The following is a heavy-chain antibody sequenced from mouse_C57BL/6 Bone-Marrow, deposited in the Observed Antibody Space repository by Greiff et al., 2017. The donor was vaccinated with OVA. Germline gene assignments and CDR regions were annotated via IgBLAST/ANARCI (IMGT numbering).Heavy chain of an antibody. V-gene: IGHV5-12*01. J-gene: IGHJ4*01. CDR2: ISNGGGST. CDR3: ARRVLRGAMDY. Sequence: EVKVVESGGGLVQPGGSLKLSCAASGFTFSDYYMYWVRQTPEKRLEWVAYISNGGGSTYYPDTVKGRFTISRDNAKNTLYLQMSRLKSEDTAMYYCARRVLRGAMDYWGQGTSVTVSS. CDR1: GFTFSDYY. D-gene: IGHD1-1*01.